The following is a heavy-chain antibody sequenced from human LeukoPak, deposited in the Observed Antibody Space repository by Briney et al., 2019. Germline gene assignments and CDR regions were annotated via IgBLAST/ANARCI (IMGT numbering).Heavy chain of an antibody. CDR3: ARVITNDNYYYYYMDV. Sequence: ASVKVSCMASGYTFTGYYIHWVRQAPGQGLEWMGWINPNSGGTNYAQDFQGRFTMTRDMSIGTAYMELSRLRSDDTAIYYCARVITNDNYYYYYMDVWGKGTTVTVSS. CDR2: INPNSGGT. CDR1: GYTFTGYY. J-gene: IGHJ6*03. V-gene: IGHV1-2*02.